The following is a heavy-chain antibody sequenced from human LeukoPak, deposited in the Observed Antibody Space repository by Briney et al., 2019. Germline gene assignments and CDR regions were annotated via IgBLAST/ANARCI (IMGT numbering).Heavy chain of an antibody. CDR1: GGSISSGDYY. CDR3: ARDSGTGYYRY. CDR2: IYYSGST. Sequence: PSETLSLTCTVSGGSISSGDYYWSWIRQPPGKGLEWIGYIYYSGSTYYNPSLKSRFTISVDTSKNQFSLKLSSVTAADTAVYYCARDSGTGYYRYWGQGTLVTVSS. J-gene: IGHJ4*02. V-gene: IGHV4-30-4*08. D-gene: IGHD3/OR15-3a*01.